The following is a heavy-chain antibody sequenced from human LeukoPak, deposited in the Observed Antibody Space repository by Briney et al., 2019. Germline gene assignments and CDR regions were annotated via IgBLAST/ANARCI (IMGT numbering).Heavy chain of an antibody. CDR3: AKGVVAGREGYYFDY. D-gene: IGHD2-15*01. V-gene: IGHV3-23*01. CDR1: GFTFSSYA. J-gene: IGHJ4*02. Sequence: GGSLRLSCAASGFTFSSYAMSWVRQAPGKGLEWVSAISGSGGSTYYADSVKGRFTTSRDNSKNTLYLQMNSLRAEDTAVYYCAKGVVAGREGYYFDYWGQGTLVTVSS. CDR2: ISGSGGST.